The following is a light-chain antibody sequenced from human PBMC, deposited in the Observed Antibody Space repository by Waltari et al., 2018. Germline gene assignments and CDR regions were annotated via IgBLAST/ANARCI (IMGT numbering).Light chain of an antibody. Sequence: EIVITQSPATLSVSPRERATLSCRASQSVSSNLAWYQQKPGQATRPLSYGSSTRATGIPARCSSSGSGTEFTLTISSLQSEDFAVYYCQQYNNWLTFGGGTKVEIK. CDR3: QQYNNWLT. CDR1: QSVSSN. V-gene: IGKV3-15*01. J-gene: IGKJ4*01. CDR2: GSS.